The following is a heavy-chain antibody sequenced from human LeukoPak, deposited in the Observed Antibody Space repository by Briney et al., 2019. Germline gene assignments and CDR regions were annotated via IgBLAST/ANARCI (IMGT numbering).Heavy chain of an antibody. D-gene: IGHD1-1*01. V-gene: IGHV4-59*01. Sequence: PSETLSLTCTVSGGSISSYYWSWIRQPPGKGLEWIGYIYYSGSTNYNPSLKSRVTISVDTPKNQFSLKLSSVTAADTAVYYCARVGWNYYFDYWGQGTLSPSPQ. CDR2: IYYSGST. J-gene: IGHJ4*02. CDR1: GGSISSYY. CDR3: ARVGWNYYFDY.